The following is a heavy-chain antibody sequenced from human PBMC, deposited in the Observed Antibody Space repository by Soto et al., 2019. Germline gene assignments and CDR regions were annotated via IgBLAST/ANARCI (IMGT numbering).Heavy chain of an antibody. V-gene: IGHV3-30-3*01. J-gene: IGHJ4*02. Sequence: GGSLRLSCAASGFTFSSYAMHWVRQAPGKGLEWVAVISYDGSNKYYADSVKGRFTISRDNSKNTLYLQMNSLRAEDTAVYYCARALRFLEWLNPGYSDYWGQGTLVTVSS. CDR3: ARALRFLEWLNPGYSDY. CDR2: ISYDGSNK. D-gene: IGHD3-3*01. CDR1: GFTFSSYA.